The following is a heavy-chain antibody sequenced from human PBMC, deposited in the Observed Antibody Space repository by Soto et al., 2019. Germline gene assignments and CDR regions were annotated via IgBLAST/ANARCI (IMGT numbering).Heavy chain of an antibody. V-gene: IGHV3-23*01. D-gene: IGHD5-12*01. CDR3: AKDSGSSGLFDY. Sequence: EVQLLESGGGLVQPGGSRRLSCAVSGFTFSNYAMSWVRQAPGKGLEWVSVISGSGGSTFYADSVKGRFTISRDNSKKTLHLQMNSLRAEDTAVYYCAKDSGSSGLFDYWGQGTLVAVSS. CDR1: GFTFSNYA. CDR2: ISGSGGST. J-gene: IGHJ4*02.